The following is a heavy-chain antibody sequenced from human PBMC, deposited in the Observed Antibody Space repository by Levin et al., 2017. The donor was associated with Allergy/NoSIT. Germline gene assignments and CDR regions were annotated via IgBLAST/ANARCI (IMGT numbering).Heavy chain of an antibody. D-gene: IGHD5-12*01. CDR1: GFTFSGSA. CDR2: IRSKANSYAT. J-gene: IGHJ4*02. CDR3: TRPVATNDFDY. Sequence: GGSLRLSCAASGFTFSGSAMHWVRQASGKGLEWVGRIRSKANSYATAYAASVKGRFTISSDDSKNTAYLQMNCLKTEDTAVYYCTRPVATNDFDYWGQGTLVTVSS. V-gene: IGHV3-73*01.